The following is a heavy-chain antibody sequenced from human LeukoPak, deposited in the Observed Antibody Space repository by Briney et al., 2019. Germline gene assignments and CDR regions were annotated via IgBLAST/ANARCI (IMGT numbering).Heavy chain of an antibody. D-gene: IGHD4-17*01. CDR1: GFTFGSYA. V-gene: IGHV3-30*04. CDR2: ISYHGKSE. CDR3: ARDSVTTGFYFDY. Sequence: PGRSLRLSCAASGFTFGSYALHWVCQAPGKGLEWVAFISYHGKSENYADSVKGRFTISRDISKNMLYLQMNSLRPEDTAVYYCARDSVTTGFYFDYWGQGTLVTVSS. J-gene: IGHJ4*02.